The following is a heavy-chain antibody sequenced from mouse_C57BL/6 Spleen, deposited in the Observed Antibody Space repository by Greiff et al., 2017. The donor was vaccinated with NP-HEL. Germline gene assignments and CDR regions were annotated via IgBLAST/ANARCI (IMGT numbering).Heavy chain of an antibody. V-gene: IGHV1-54*01. CDR1: GYAFTNYL. CDR3: ARGGSSYEDWYFYV. Sequence: QVQLKQSGAELVRPGTSVKVSCKASGYAFTNYLIEWVKQRPGQGLEWIGVINPGSGGTNYNEKFKGKATLSADKSSSTAYMQLSSLTSEDSAVYFCARGGSSYEDWYFYVWGTATTVTVSS. J-gene: IGHJ1*03. D-gene: IGHD1-1*01. CDR2: INPGSGGT.